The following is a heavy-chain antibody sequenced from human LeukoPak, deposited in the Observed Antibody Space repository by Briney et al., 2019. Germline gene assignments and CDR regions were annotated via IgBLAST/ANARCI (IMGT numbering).Heavy chain of an antibody. J-gene: IGHJ4*02. CDR3: AREWSYGDYYDY. D-gene: IGHD4-17*01. Sequence: GGSLRLSCAVSGFTFSGFWMSWSRQAPGKGLEWVASINSDGSEGYYADVVKGRFTISRDNAKNSLYLQINSLRAEDTAVYYCAREWSYGDYYDYWGQGTLVTVSS. CDR1: GFTFSGFW. V-gene: IGHV3-7*03. CDR2: INSDGSEG.